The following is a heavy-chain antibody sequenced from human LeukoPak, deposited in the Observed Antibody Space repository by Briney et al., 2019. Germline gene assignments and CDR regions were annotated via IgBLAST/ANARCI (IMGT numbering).Heavy chain of an antibody. CDR3: ASSVYCSSTSCWVDYYYYYGMDV. V-gene: IGHV1-18*01. CDR2: ISAYNGNT. Sequence: ASVKVSCKASGYTFTSYGISWVRQAPGQGLEWMGWISAYNGNTNYAQKLQGRVTMTTDTSTSTAYMELRSLRSDDTAVYYCASSVYCSSTSCWVDYYYYYGMDVWGQGTTVTVSS. D-gene: IGHD2-2*01. J-gene: IGHJ6*02. CDR1: GYTFTSYG.